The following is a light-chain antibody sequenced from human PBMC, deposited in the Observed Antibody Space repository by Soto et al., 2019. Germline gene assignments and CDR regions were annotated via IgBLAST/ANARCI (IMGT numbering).Light chain of an antibody. CDR2: GAS. CDR3: QQYCNSPQT. J-gene: IGKJ2*01. Sequence: EIVLTQSPGTLSLSPAERATLSCRASQSVNNNYLAWFQQKPGQAPRLLIYGASSRATGIPDRFSGSGSGTDFTLTISRLEPEVFAVYYCQQYCNSPQTFGQGTRVEIK. CDR1: QSVNNNY. V-gene: IGKV3-20*01.